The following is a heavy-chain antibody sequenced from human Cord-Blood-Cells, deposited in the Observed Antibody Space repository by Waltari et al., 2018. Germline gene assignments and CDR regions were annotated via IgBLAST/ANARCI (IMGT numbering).Heavy chain of an antibody. V-gene: IGHV3-21*01. CDR3: ARERRRDGYIIGACDI. Sequence: EVQLVESGGGLVKPGGSLRLSCAASGFTFRSYSMNWVRQAPGKGLEWVSSISSSSSYIYYADSVKGRFTISRDNAKNALYLQMNTLRAEHAAVYYCARERRRDGYIIGACDIWGQGTMVTVSS. CDR1: GFTFRSYS. J-gene: IGHJ3*02. CDR2: ISSSSSYI. D-gene: IGHD5-12*01.